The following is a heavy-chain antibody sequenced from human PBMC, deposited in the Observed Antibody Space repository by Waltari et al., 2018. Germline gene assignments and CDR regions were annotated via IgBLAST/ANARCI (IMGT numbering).Heavy chain of an antibody. Sequence: QVQLVESGGGVVQPGGSLVLSCAASGFPLSSYGMHWVRTAPGRGLEWVAFIRYDGSNKYYADSVKGRFTISRDNSKNTLYLQMNSLRAEDTAVYYCAILAPLAAAETGYDYWGQGTLVTVSS. D-gene: IGHD6-13*01. J-gene: IGHJ4*02. V-gene: IGHV3-30*02. CDR1: GFPLSSYG. CDR2: IRYDGSNK. CDR3: AILAPLAAAETGYDY.